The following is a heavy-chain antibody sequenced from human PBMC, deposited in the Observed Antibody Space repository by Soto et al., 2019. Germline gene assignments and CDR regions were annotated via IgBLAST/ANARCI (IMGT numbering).Heavy chain of an antibody. CDR3: AREGPPDIAWFDP. J-gene: IGHJ5*02. CDR1: GGTFSIYT. D-gene: IGHD2-15*01. Sequence: QVQLVQSGAEVKKPGSSVKVSCKASGGTFSIYTISWVRQAPGQGLEWMGGSANSAQKFQGRLTVTADESTSTVYLELSSLPPEDTAVYYCAREGPPDIAWFDPWGQGTLVSVSS. CDR2: SA. V-gene: IGHV1-69*01.